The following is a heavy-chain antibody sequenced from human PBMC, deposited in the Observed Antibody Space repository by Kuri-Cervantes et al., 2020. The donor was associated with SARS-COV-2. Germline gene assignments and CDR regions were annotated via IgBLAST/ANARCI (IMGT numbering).Heavy chain of an antibody. J-gene: IGHJ6*02. CDR1: GFTVSSNY. CDR3: AREGNYGYYYYGMDV. Sequence: GESLKISCAASGFTVSSNYMSWVRQAPGKGLEWVSVIYSGGSTYYADSVKGRFTISRDNSKNTLYLQMNSLRAEDTALYYCAREGNYGYYYYGMDVWGQGTTVTGSS. CDR2: IYSGGST. V-gene: IGHV3-53*01. D-gene: IGHD4-11*01.